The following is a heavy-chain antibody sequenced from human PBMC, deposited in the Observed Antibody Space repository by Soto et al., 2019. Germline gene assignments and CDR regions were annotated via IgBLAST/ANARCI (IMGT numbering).Heavy chain of an antibody. V-gene: IGHV1-69*06. CDR3: ARAIKRWEVNYYVDF. CDR2: MVVDSNTA. CDR1: GSTFNNFA. Sequence: QVVLFQSGAEVKAPGSSVRVSCQVSGSTFNNFAFSWVRQAPGNGPERSGGMVVDSNTAEYSQRFQDRVTITAYTSSKTLYMELGSLTFEDTAVYYCARAIKRWEVNYYVDFWGQGTLVTVSS. D-gene: IGHD1-26*01. J-gene: IGHJ4*02.